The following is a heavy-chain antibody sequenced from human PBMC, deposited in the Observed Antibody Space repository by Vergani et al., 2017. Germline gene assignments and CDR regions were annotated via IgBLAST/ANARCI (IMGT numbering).Heavy chain of an antibody. CDR3: ASKRGACRAAYCHSYDF. D-gene: IGHD2-15*01. Sequence: QVQLQESGPGLVKPSETLSLTCTVSGDSVISTDYHWGWIRQPPGKGLEWIGGIDYSGSTSYNPSLESRISISFETPKTQFSLRLTSVIAADTAVYYCASKRGACRAAYCHSYDFWGPGTLVGVSS. CDR2: IDYSGST. J-gene: IGHJ4*02. CDR1: GDSVISTDYH. V-gene: IGHV4-39*01.